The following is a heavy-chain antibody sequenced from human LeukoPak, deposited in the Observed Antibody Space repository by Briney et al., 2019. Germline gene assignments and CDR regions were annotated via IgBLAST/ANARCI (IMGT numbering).Heavy chain of an antibody. V-gene: IGHV1-2*02. Sequence: ASVKVSCEASGYTFTGYYIHWVRQAPGQGLEWMGWINPNSGGTNYAQKFQGRVTMTRDTSISTAYMELSRLTSDDTAVYYCAREFYSGTYFYWGQGTLVTVSS. J-gene: IGHJ4*02. CDR2: INPNSGGT. CDR1: GYTFTGYY. D-gene: IGHD1-26*01. CDR3: AREFYSGTYFY.